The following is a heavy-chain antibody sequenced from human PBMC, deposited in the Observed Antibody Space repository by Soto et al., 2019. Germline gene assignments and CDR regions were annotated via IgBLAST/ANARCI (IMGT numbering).Heavy chain of an antibody. D-gene: IGHD3-10*01. CDR1: GYTFTSYD. J-gene: IGHJ6*03. V-gene: IGHV1-8*01. Sequence: ASVKVSCKASGYTFTSYDINWVRQATGQGLEWMGWMNPNSGNTGYAQKFQGRVTMTRNTSISTAYMELSSLRSEDTAVYYCARDNYYGSGSYYINYYYYYMDVWGKGTKVTVSS. CDR3: ARDNYYGSGSYYINYYYYYMDV. CDR2: MNPNSGNT.